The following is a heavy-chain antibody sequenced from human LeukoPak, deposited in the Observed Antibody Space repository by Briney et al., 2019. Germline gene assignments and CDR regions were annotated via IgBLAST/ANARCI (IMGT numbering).Heavy chain of an antibody. D-gene: IGHD3-16*01. CDR2: IYHSGST. V-gene: IGHV4-4*02. Sequence: PSETLSLTCAVSGGSISRSNWWSWVRQPPGKGLEWIGEIYHSGSTNYNPSLKSRVTISVDKSKNQFSLKVTSVTASDTAMYYCVRDHVSPGLSNWFDPWGQGTLVTVSS. CDR1: GGSISRSNW. J-gene: IGHJ5*02. CDR3: VRDHVSPGLSNWFDP.